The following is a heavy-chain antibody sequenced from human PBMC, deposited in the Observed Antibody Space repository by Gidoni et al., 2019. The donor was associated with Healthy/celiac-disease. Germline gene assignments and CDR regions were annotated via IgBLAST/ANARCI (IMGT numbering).Heavy chain of an antibody. V-gene: IGHV3-11*06. Sequence: QVQLVASGGGLVKPGGSLRLSCAASGFPFSDYYMSWIRQAPGKGLEWVSYISSSSSYTNYADSVKGRFTISRDNAKNSLHLQMNSLRAEDTAVYYCASGSYGGSYPYFDYWGQGTLVTVSS. D-gene: IGHD1-26*01. CDR3: ASGSYGGSYPYFDY. CDR1: GFPFSDYY. CDR2: ISSSSSYT. J-gene: IGHJ4*02.